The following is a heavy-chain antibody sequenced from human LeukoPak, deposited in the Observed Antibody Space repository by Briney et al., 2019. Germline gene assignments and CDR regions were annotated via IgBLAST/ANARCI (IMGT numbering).Heavy chain of an antibody. CDR1: GYTFTSYY. V-gene: IGHV1-2*02. D-gene: IGHD3-22*01. J-gene: IGHJ6*03. CDR3: ARANYYDSSGYYYFNYYYYMDV. Sequence: GASVKVSCKASGYTFTSYYMHWVRQAPGQGLEWMGWINPNSGGTNYAQKFQGRVTMTRDTSISTAYMELSRLRSDDTAVSYCARANYYDSSGYYYFNYYYYMDVWGKGTTVTISS. CDR2: INPNSGGT.